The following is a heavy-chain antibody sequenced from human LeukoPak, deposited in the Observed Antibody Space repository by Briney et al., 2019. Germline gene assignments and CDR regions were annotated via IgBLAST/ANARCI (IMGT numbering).Heavy chain of an antibody. CDR2: IYTSGST. V-gene: IGHV4-4*07. J-gene: IGHJ5*02. CDR3: AKGVWSGPYNWFDP. D-gene: IGHD3-3*01. CDR1: GGSISSYY. Sequence: PSETLSLTCTVSGGSISSYYWSWIRQPAGKGLEWIGRIYTSGSTNYNPSLKSRVTMSVDTSKNQFSLKLSSVTAADTAVYYCAKGVWSGPYNWFDPWGQGTLVTVSS.